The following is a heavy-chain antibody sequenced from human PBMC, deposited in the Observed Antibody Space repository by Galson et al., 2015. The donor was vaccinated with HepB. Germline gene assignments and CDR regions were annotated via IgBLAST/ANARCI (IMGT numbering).Heavy chain of an antibody. CDR2: INPSGGST. D-gene: IGHD3-22*01. Sequence: SVKVSCKASGYTFTSYYMHWVRQAPGQGLEWMGIINPSGGSTSYAQKFQGRVTMTRDTSTSTVYMELSSLRSEDTAMYYCAREGYYDSSGYYYRYFDYWGQGTLVTVSS. CDR1: GYTFTSYY. CDR3: AREGYYDSSGYYYRYFDY. J-gene: IGHJ4*02. V-gene: IGHV1-46*01.